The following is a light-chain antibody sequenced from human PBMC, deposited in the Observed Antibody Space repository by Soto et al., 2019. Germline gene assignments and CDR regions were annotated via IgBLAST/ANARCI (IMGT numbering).Light chain of an antibody. V-gene: IGLV2-14*01. Sequence: QSALTQPASVSGSPGQSITISCSGTISDFIVYNYVSWYQQHPGKAPKLMLYGVNKRPSGVSNRFSGSKSGDTASLTISGLQSEDEADYYCSSHTLSSALQVFVTGTKLTVL. CDR1: ISDFIVYNY. J-gene: IGLJ1*01. CDR2: GVN. CDR3: SSHTLSSALQV.